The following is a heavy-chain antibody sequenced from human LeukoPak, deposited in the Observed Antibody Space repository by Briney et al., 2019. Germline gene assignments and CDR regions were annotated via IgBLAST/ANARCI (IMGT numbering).Heavy chain of an antibody. D-gene: IGHD3-22*01. V-gene: IGHV3-48*03. CDR1: GFTFSSYE. Sequence: GGSLRLSCAVSGFTFSSYEMNWVRQAPGKGLEWVSYISSSGSTIYYADSVKGRFTISRDNAKNSLYLQMNSLRAEDTAVYYCARDAFDSSGYSPGVWGQGTLVTVSS. CDR3: ARDAFDSSGYSPGV. CDR2: ISSSGSTI. J-gene: IGHJ4*02.